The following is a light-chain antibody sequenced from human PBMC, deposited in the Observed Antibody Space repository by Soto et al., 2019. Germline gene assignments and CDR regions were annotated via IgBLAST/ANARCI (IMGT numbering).Light chain of an antibody. V-gene: IGKV3-20*01. CDR3: QQYGSSSLYT. Sequence: ELVLTQSPGTLSLSPGERATLSCRASQSVSSSYLAWYQQKPGQAPRILIYGASRRATGIPDRFSGSGSGTDFTLTISRLEPEDFAVYYCQQYGSSSLYTFGQGTKLEIK. CDR2: GAS. CDR1: QSVSSSY. J-gene: IGKJ2*01.